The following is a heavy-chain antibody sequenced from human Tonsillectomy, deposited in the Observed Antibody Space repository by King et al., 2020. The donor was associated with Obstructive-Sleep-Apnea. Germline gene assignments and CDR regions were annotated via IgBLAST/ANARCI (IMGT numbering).Heavy chain of an antibody. CDR3: ARDPGIAAAGGYYYYYGMDV. Sequence: QLQESGPGLVKPSGTLSLTCAVSGGSISSSNWWSWVRQPPGKGLEWIGEIYHSGSTNYNPSLKSRVTISVDTSKNQFSLKLSSVTAADTAVYYCARDPGIAAAGGYYYYYGMDVWGQGTTFTVSS. D-gene: IGHD6-13*01. J-gene: IGHJ6*02. V-gene: IGHV4-4*02. CDR1: GGSISSSNW. CDR2: IYHSGST.